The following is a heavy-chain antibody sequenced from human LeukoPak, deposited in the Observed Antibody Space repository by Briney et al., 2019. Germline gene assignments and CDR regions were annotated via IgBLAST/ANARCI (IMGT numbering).Heavy chain of an antibody. D-gene: IGHD4-17*01. CDR3: ARDGMTTVTTHAFDI. Sequence: SETLSLTCAVYGGSFSGYYWSWIRQPPGKGLEWIGEINHSGSTNYNPSLKSRVTISVGTSKNQFSLKLSSVTAADTAVYYCARDGMTTVTTHAFDIWGQGTMVTVSS. J-gene: IGHJ3*02. CDR1: GGSFSGYY. V-gene: IGHV4-34*01. CDR2: INHSGST.